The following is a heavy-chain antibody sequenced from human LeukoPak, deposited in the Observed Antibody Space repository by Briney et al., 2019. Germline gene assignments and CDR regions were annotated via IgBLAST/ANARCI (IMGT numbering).Heavy chain of an antibody. V-gene: IGHV1-3*01. CDR3: ARAGGSPAVGFDY. D-gene: IGHD3-16*01. CDR1: GYTFTSYA. CDR2: INAGNGDT. J-gene: IGHJ4*02. Sequence: ASVKVSCKASGYTFTSYAMHWVRQAPGQRLEWMGWINAGNGDTKYSQKFQGRVTITRDTSASTAYMELSSLRSEDTAVYYCARAGGSPAVGFDYWGQGTLVTVSS.